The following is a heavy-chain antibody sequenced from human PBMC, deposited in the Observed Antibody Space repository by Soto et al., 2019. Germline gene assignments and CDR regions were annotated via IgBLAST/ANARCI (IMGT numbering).Heavy chain of an antibody. D-gene: IGHD3-16*01. CDR3: AQITPIDFKGYYFDY. V-gene: IGHV2-5*02. J-gene: IGHJ4*02. CDR1: GLSLSTTPAG. CDR2: IHWDDDR. Sequence: QITLKESGPPLVKPTQTLTLTCTLSGLSLSTTPAGVGWFRQPPGKALAWLAHIHWDDDRRYKPSLKNKLTITNDTSGGQVVLTMTNVDPVDTATYYCAQITPIDFKGYYFDYWGPGILVTVSS.